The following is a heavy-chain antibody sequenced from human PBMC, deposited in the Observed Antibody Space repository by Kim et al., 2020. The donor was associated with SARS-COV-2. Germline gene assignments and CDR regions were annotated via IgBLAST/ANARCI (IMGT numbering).Heavy chain of an antibody. CDR3: TRGPGTTLAFWVAYDI. CDR2: IRSKANNYAT. V-gene: IGHV3-73*01. J-gene: IGHJ3*02. CDR1: GFTFSGSA. Sequence: GGSLRLSCAASGFTFSGSAMHWVRQASGKGLEWVGRIRSKANNYATAYAASVKGRFTISRDDSKNAAYLQMNSLKTEDTAVYYCTRGPGTTLAFWVAYDIWGQGTMVTVSS. D-gene: IGHD1-1*01.